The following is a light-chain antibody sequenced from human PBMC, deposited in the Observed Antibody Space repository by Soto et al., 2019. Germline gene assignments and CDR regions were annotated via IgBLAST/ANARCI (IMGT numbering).Light chain of an antibody. J-gene: IGKJ2*01. CDR2: KVS. V-gene: IGKV2-30*02. Sequence: DVVMTQSPLSLPVTLGQPASISCRSSQSLVQGGGNTYLNWFQQRPGQSPRRLIYKVSNRDSGVPDRFSGSGSGTDFTLQISRVEAEDVGIYYCMQGSHWPTFGQGTKLEIK. CDR3: MQGSHWPT. CDR1: QSLVQGGGNTY.